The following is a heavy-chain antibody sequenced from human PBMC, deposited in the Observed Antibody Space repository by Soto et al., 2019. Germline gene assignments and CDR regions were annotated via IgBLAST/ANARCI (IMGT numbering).Heavy chain of an antibody. J-gene: IGHJ6*02. CDR2: IFPTGRT. CDR1: GGSISGYF. D-gene: IGHD6-6*01. V-gene: IGHV4-4*07. Sequence: QVQLQESGPGLVKASETLSLTCTVSGGSISGYFWSWIRQPAGKGLELIGRIFPTGRTNYNPSLKSRVSMSEDTSKNQFSLKVRSVTAADTAVYYCARERQLGPYYYYGMDVWGQGTTVTVSS. CDR3: ARERQLGPYYYYGMDV.